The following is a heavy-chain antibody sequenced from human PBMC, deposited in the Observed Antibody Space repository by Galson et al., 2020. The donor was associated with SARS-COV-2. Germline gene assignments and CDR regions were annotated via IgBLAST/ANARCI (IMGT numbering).Heavy chain of an antibody. CDR3: ARAYCGGDCFPYFDY. CDR2: INPNTGGT. D-gene: IGHD2-21*02. V-gene: IGHV1-2*02. Sequence: ASVKVSCRASGYTFTGYYIHWVRQAPGQGLEWMGWINPNTGGTNYAQKFQVRVTMTRDSSISTAYMELSRLKSDDSAVYYCARAYCGGDCFPYFDYWGQGALVTV. J-gene: IGHJ4*02. CDR1: GYTFTGYY.